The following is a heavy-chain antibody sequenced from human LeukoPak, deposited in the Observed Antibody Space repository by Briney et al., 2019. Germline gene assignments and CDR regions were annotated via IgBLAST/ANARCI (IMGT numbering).Heavy chain of an antibody. Sequence: GGSLRLSCAASGFTFGSYGMHWVRQAPGKGLEWVAVISYDGSNKYYADSVKGRFTISRDNSKNTLYLQMNSLRAEDTAVYYCAKDLIAVAGHDAFDIWGQGTMVTVSS. V-gene: IGHV3-30*18. J-gene: IGHJ3*02. CDR1: GFTFGSYG. CDR2: ISYDGSNK. CDR3: AKDLIAVAGHDAFDI. D-gene: IGHD6-19*01.